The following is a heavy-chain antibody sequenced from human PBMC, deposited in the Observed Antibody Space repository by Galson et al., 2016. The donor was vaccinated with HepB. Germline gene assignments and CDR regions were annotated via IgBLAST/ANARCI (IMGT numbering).Heavy chain of an antibody. CDR1: GFGFSDYW. V-gene: IGHV3-7*03. J-gene: IGHJ1*01. CDR2: INQDGSEK. CDR3: AKDRDSNWYEKYFQH. D-gene: IGHD6-13*01. Sequence: SLRLSCAVSGFGFSDYWMTWVRQAPGKGLEWVANINQDGSEKNSVDSMKGRFTISRDNAKNSMYLQMNTLRAEDTAVYYCAKDRDSNWYEKYFQHWGQGTLVTVSS.